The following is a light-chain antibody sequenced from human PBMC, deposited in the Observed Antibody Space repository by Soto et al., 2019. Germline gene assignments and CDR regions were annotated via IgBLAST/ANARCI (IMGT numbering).Light chain of an antibody. Sequence: EVVMTQSPATLSVSPGERATLSCRASQSVSSNLAWYQQKPGQAPRLLIYGASTRATGIPARFSGSGSGTEFTLTISSLQSDDFAVYHCQQYNNFWTFGQGTKVEIK. CDR3: QQYNNFWT. CDR2: GAS. V-gene: IGKV3-15*01. CDR1: QSVSSN. J-gene: IGKJ1*01.